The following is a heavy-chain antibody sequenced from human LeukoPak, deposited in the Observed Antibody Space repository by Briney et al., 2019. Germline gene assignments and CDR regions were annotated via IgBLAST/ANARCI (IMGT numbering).Heavy chain of an antibody. J-gene: IGHJ4*02. CDR1: GVSITSSSYY. CDR3: ARNDANMVTVDY. D-gene: IGHD2-21*02. V-gene: IGHV4-39*02. CDR2: IHYGANT. Sequence: SETLSLTCTVSGVSITSSSYYWGWIRQPPGKGPEWIGSIHYGANTYRNPSLKSRVTISMDTSKNNFSLSLSSVTAADTAVYYCARNDANMVTVDYWGQGTLVTVSS.